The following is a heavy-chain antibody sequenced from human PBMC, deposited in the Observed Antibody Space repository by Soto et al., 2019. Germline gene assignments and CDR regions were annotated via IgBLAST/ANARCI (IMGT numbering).Heavy chain of an antibody. Sequence: QVQLVESGGGVVQPGRSLRLSCAASGFTFWHYGMHWVRQAPGKGPEWVATIWNNGNRKYYADSVTGRFTISRDNSRNTLYLEMNSLRGEDTAVYYCARAVSTTAVNWFDPWGQGNQVTVSS. D-gene: IGHD2-2*01. CDR2: IWNNGNRK. V-gene: IGHV3-33*01. CDR1: GFTFWHYG. J-gene: IGHJ5*02. CDR3: ARAVSTTAVNWFDP.